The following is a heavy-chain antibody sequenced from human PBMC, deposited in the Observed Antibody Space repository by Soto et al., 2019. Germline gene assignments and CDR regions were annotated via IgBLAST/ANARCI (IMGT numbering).Heavy chain of an antibody. CDR2: INADYGNT. D-gene: IGHD5-18*01. Sequence: QAQLVQSGAEVRQPGASVKVSCKASGYTFYSHSISWVRQAPGQGLEWMGRINADYGNTQYAQKFRGRDTMTTDTSTTTVYMELTNLRSDDTAVYYCARCIQGDYYYGMDVWGQGTTVTVSS. J-gene: IGHJ6*02. CDR3: ARCIQGDYYYGMDV. CDR1: GYTFYSHS. V-gene: IGHV1-18*01.